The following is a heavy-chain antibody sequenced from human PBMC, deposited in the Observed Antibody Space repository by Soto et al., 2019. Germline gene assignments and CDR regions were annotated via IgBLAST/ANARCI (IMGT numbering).Heavy chain of an antibody. D-gene: IGHD3-22*01. J-gene: IGHJ6*02. Sequence: GGSLRLSCAASGFTFSGSAVHWVRQASGKGLEWVGRIRSKANSYATAYAASVKGRFTISRDDSKNTAYLQMNSLKTEDTAVYYCLGSYYYDSSGYPRYGMDVWGQGTTGTSP. CDR3: LGSYYYDSSGYPRYGMDV. CDR2: IRSKANSYAT. CDR1: GFTFSGSA. V-gene: IGHV3-73*01.